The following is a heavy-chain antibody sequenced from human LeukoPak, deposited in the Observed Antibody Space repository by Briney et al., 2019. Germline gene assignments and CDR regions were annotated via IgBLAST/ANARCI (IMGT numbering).Heavy chain of an antibody. D-gene: IGHD3-10*01. CDR3: ARVGGGLWFSPFDY. CDR1: GGSFSGYY. J-gene: IGHJ4*02. CDR2: INHSGST. V-gene: IGHV4-34*01. Sequence: SQTLSLTCAVYGGSFSGYYWSWIRQPPGKGLEWIGEINHSGSTNYNPSLKSRVTISVAPSKNQFSLELSSVTAGDTAVYYCARVGGGLWFSPFDYWGQGTLVTISS.